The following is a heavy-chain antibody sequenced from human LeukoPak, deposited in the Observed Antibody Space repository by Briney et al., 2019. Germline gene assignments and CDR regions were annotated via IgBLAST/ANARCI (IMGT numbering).Heavy chain of an antibody. V-gene: IGHV4-39*07. J-gene: IGHJ4*02. D-gene: IGHD1-14*01. CDR2: IYYSGST. CDR3: AREGLTDPPI. CDR1: GGSISSSSYY. Sequence: PSETLSLTCTVSGGSISSSSYYWGWIRQPPGKGLEWIGSIYYSGSTYYNPSLKSRVTISVDKSKNQFSLKLSSVTAADTAVYYCAREGLTDPPIWGQGTLVTVSS.